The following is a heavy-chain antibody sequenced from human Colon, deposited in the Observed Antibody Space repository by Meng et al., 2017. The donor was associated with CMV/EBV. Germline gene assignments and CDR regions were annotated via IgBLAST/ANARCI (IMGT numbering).Heavy chain of an antibody. CDR3: ARDTRRPGYYFDY. J-gene: IGHJ4*02. Sequence: GESLKISCAASGFTFSSYGMHWVRQAPGKGLEWVAFIRYDGSNKYYADSVKGRFTISRDNSKNTLYLQMNSLRAEDTAVYYCARDTRRPGYYFDYWGQGILVTVSS. CDR2: IRYDGSNK. D-gene: IGHD3-10*01. V-gene: IGHV3-30*02. CDR1: GFTFSSYG.